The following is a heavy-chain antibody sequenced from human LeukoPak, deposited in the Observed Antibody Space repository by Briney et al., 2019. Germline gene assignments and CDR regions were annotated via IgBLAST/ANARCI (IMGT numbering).Heavy chain of an antibody. CDR3: ARDGYYDNSGYS. J-gene: IGHJ4*02. CDR2: ISGDSSII. Sequence: GGSLRLSCALSGFXFDDYSMHWVRQRPGKGLEWVSLISGDSSIIDYADSVKGRFTISRDNTKKSLFLQMNSLRIEDTAFYFCARDGYYDNSGYSWGQGTLVTVSS. V-gene: IGHV3-43*02. D-gene: IGHD3-22*01. CDR1: GFXFDDYS.